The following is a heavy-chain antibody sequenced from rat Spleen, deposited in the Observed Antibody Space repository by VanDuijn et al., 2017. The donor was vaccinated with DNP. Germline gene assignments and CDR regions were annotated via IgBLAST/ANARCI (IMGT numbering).Heavy chain of an antibody. J-gene: IGHJ2*01. V-gene: IGHV5-7*01. CDR1: GFTFSDYN. CDR3: ARRIIDTTSIRDYVDY. D-gene: IGHD1-6*01. CDR2: FNYDGTRT. Sequence: EVQLVESGGGLVQPGRSLKLSCAASGFTFSDYNMAWVRQAPRKGLEWVTTFNYDGTRTYYRDSVKGRFTISRDNAKNTLYLQMDSLRSEDTATYYCARRIIDTTSIRDYVDYWGQGVMVTVSS.